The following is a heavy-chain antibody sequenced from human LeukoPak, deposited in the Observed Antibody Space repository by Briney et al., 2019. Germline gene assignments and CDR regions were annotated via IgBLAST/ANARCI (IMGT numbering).Heavy chain of an antibody. D-gene: IGHD2-2*02. J-gene: IGHJ4*02. Sequence: SVKVSCKASGGTFSSYAISWVRQAPGQGLEWMGGIIPIFGTANYAQKFQGRVTITTDESTSTAYMELSSLRSEDTAVYYCARVDSSTSCYKCFGYWGQGTLVTVSS. V-gene: IGHV1-69*05. CDR2: IIPIFGTA. CDR1: GGTFSSYA. CDR3: ARVDSSTSCYKCFGY.